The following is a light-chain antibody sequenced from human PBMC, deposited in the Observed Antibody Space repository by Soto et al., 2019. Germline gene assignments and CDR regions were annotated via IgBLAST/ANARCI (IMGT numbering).Light chain of an antibody. CDR2: CAS. V-gene: IGKV3-20*01. J-gene: IGKJ5*01. Sequence: EIVLTQSPGTLSLSPGERATLSCRASQSVSSTYLAWYQQRPGQAPRLLIYCASGRATGIPDRFSGSGSGTDFTLTISRLEPEDFAVYYCQQYGSSPPVTFGQGTRLEIK. CDR1: QSVSSTY. CDR3: QQYGSSPPVT.